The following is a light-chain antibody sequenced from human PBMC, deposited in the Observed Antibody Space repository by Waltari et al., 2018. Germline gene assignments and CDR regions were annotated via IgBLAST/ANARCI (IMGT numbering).Light chain of an antibody. V-gene: IGLV1-51*02. CDR2: EDN. Sequence: QSVLTQPPSVSAAPGQRVTISCSGGRSNIGNNYVSWYRQFPGTAPKLLIYEDNERPSGVPGRFSGSKSGTSATLDITGLQAGDEADYCCGTWDSSLSGAVFGGGTHLTVL. CDR3: GTWDSSLSGAV. J-gene: IGLJ7*01. CDR1: RSNIGNNY.